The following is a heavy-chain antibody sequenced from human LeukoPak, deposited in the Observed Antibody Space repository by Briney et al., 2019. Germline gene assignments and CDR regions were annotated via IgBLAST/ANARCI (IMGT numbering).Heavy chain of an antibody. D-gene: IGHD3-10*01. CDR3: ARDWRIALVRGVINVPGGMNV. V-gene: IGHV1-46*01. J-gene: IGHJ6*02. Sequence: ASVKVSCKSSAYTFTTYCIHWVRQAPGQGLEWIGMIYPSTGSTYYAQRFQGRVTMTRDTSTSTVYMGLGSLTSDDTAVYYCARDWRIALVRGVINVPGGMNVWGQGTTVTVSS. CDR2: IYPSTGST. CDR1: AYTFTTYC.